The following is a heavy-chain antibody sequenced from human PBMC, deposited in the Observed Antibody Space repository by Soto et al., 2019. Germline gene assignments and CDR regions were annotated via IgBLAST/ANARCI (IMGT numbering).Heavy chain of an antibody. J-gene: IGHJ5*02. CDR1: GGAINTDNYY. CDR2: IYSSGSN. Sequence: QLQLQESGPGLVKPSETLSLTCSVSGGAINTDNYYWGWIRQSPGQGLEWIGRIYSSGSNNYNPSLESRVTMSVDTSKNQFSLTLRSVTAADTAVYFCARGYESGYTFGHDLWGQGTLVTVSS. D-gene: IGHD3-3*01. V-gene: IGHV4-39*07. CDR3: ARGYESGYTFGHDL.